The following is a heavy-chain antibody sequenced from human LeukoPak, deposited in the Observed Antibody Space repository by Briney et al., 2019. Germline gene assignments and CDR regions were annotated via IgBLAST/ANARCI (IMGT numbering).Heavy chain of an antibody. CDR1: GVSVSSGSYY. J-gene: IGHJ5*02. D-gene: IGHD6-13*01. Sequence: SETLSLTCTVSGVSVSSGSYYWSWIRQPPGKGLEWIGYIYYSGSTNYNPSLQSRVTISVDTSKNQFSLKLSSVTAADTAVYYCARDNAGASWFDPWGQGTLVTVSS. V-gene: IGHV4-61*01. CDR3: ARDNAGASWFDP. CDR2: IYYSGST.